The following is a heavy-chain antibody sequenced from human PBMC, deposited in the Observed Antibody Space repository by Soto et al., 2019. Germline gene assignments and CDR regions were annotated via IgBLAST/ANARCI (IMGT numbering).Heavy chain of an antibody. J-gene: IGHJ5*02. Sequence: SETLSLTCIVSGGSIPYYHWSWLRQLPGKGLVWIAYPSYTGNTNYNPSLQSRVAISMDTSKNQLSLKLTSMTAADTAVYYCARDMHPGFTHYFDPWGQGTLVTVSS. V-gene: IGHV4-59*13. D-gene: IGHD1-26*01. CDR3: ARDMHPGFTHYFDP. CDR1: GGSIPYYH. CDR2: PSYTGNT.